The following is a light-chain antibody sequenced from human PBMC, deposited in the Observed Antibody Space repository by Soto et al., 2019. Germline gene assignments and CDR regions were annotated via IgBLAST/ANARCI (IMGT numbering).Light chain of an antibody. CDR2: GAS. CDR3: QQYGSSPLT. Sequence: EIVLTQSPGTLPLSPGERATLSCRASQSVSNNYLAWYQQKPGQAPRLLISGASSRATGIPDRFNGSGSGTDFTLTISRLEAEDCAVYYCQQYGSSPLTFGGGTKVEIK. CDR1: QSVSNNY. V-gene: IGKV3-20*01. J-gene: IGKJ4*01.